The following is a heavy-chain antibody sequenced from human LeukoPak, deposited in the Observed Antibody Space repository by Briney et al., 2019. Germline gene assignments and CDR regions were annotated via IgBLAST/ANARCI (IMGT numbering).Heavy chain of an antibody. D-gene: IGHD3-10*01. CDR2: ISAYNGNT. V-gene: IGHV1-18*01. Sequence: ASVKVSCKASGYTFTSYGITWVRQAPGQGLEWMAWISAYNGNTDYAQNLRGRVTMTTDTSTSTAYMEMSSLRSDDTAVYYCARDGEYYGSGSIFRFDYWGQGTLVTVSS. J-gene: IGHJ4*02. CDR1: GYTFTSYG. CDR3: ARDGEYYGSGSIFRFDY.